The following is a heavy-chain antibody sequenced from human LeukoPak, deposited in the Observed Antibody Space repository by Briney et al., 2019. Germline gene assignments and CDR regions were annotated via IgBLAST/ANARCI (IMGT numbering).Heavy chain of an antibody. V-gene: IGHV4-59*08. CDR2: IYHSGST. D-gene: IGHD3-10*01. CDR1: GGSISTYY. Sequence: PSETLSLTCTLSGGSISTYYWSWIRQPPGKGLEWIGYIYHSGSTNYNPSLKSRVTISVDTSKNQFSLKLSSVTAADTAVYYCARQYLGDYYGSGSYYTRGGYYFDYWGQGTLVTVSS. J-gene: IGHJ4*02. CDR3: ARQYLGDYYGSGSYYTRGGYYFDY.